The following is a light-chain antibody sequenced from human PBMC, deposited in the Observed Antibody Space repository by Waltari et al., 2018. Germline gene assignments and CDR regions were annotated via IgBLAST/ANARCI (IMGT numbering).Light chain of an antibody. Sequence: SQSLVYSDGKTYLDWYLQKPGQSPQLLMYLVSKRASGVPDKFSGSGSGTDFTLKISRVEAEDVGVYYCMQALRSPFTFGGGTKVEIK. V-gene: IGKV2-40*01. CDR3: MQALRSPFT. CDR2: LVS. J-gene: IGKJ4*01. CDR1: QSLVYSDGKTY.